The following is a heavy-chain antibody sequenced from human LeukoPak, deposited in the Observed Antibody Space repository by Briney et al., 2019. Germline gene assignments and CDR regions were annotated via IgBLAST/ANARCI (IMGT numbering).Heavy chain of an antibody. D-gene: IGHD6-13*01. V-gene: IGHV3-7*01. CDR1: GFTFSSYW. CDR2: IKKDGSEM. J-gene: IGHJ6*03. Sequence: PGGSLRLSCAASGFTFSSYWMSWVRQAPGKGLEWVANIKKDGSEMYYVDSVKGRFTISRDNAKNSLYLQMNSLRAEDTAVYYCARDQQALTRYYYYYYYMDVWGKGTTVTVSS. CDR3: ARDQQALTRYYYYYYYMDV.